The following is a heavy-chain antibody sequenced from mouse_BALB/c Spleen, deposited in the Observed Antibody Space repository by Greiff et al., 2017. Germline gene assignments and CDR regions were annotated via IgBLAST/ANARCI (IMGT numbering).Heavy chain of an antibody. CDR2: INPYNDGT. CDR1: GYTFTSYV. J-gene: IGHJ2*01. Sequence: VHVKQSGPELVKPGASVKMSCKASGYTFTSYVMHWVKQKPGQGLEWIGYINPYNDGTKYNEKFKGKATLTSDKSSSTAYMELSSLTSEDSAVYYCARGTTPYYFDYWGQGTTLTVSS. V-gene: IGHV1-14*01. D-gene: IGHD1-1*01. CDR3: ARGTTPYYFDY.